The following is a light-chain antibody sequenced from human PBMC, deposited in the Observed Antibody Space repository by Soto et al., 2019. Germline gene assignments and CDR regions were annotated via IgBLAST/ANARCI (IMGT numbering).Light chain of an antibody. V-gene: IGKV3-15*01. Sequence: EIVMTQTPATLSVSPGERGTLSCRTSQSVSTNLAWYQQKPGQAPRLLIYGASTRATGIPARFSGSGSGTEFTLTISSLQSEDFAVYYCQHYSNWPPWTFGQGTKVEVK. J-gene: IGKJ1*01. CDR2: GAS. CDR3: QHYSNWPPWT. CDR1: QSVSTN.